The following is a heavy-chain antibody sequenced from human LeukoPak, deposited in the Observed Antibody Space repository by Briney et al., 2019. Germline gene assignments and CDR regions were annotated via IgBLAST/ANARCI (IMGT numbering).Heavy chain of an antibody. CDR2: ISYDGNKK. J-gene: IGHJ6*02. V-gene: IGHV3-30*03. CDR3: ARDHRLIEVVVVDTYDHYAMDV. Sequence: PGRSPRLSCAASGFTFNNYGMHRVRQAPGKGLEWVAFISYDGNKKYYVDSVKGRFTISRDNSKKTLYLQLNSLRAEDTAVYYCARDHRLIEVVVVDTYDHYAMDVWGLGTTVTVSS. CDR1: GFTFNNYG. D-gene: IGHD2-15*01.